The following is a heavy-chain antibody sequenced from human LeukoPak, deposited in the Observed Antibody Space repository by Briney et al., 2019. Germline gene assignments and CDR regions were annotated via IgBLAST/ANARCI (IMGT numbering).Heavy chain of an antibody. V-gene: IGHV4-34*01. CDR3: ARLVASHFDY. CDR2: INHSGST. CDR1: GGSFSGYY. D-gene: IGHD6-6*01. Sequence: SETLSLTCAVYGGSFSGYYWSWIRQPPGKGLEWIGEINHSGSTNYNPSLKSRVTISVDTSKNQFSLKLSSVTAADTAVYYCARLVASHFDYWGQGTLVTVSS. J-gene: IGHJ4*02.